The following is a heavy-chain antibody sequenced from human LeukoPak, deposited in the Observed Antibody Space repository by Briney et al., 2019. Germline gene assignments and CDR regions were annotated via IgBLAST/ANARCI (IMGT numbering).Heavy chain of an antibody. V-gene: IGHV3-21*01. J-gene: IGHJ4*02. CDR3: VKSPVGATYIDY. D-gene: IGHD1-26*01. CDR1: GFSFSRYT. CDR2: ISSNGGYI. Sequence: GGSLRLSCAASGFSFSRYTMDWVRQAPGKGLEWVSSISSNGGYIYYADSVKGRFTISRDNAKNSLYLQMNSLRAEDTAVYYCVKSPVGATYIDYWGQGTLVTVSS.